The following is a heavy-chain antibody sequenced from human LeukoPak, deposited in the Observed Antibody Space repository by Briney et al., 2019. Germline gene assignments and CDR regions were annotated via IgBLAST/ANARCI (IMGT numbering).Heavy chain of an antibody. CDR3: ARAQVGAPTDL. V-gene: IGHV3-74*01. CDR1: GFHFSSYA. D-gene: IGHD1-26*01. Sequence: GGALRLSCAASGFHFSSYAMYWVRQAPWKGLVWVARIYGDGDNISYADSVRGRFTISRDNAKDTLYLHMNSLRPEDTAVYYCARAQVGAPTDLWGQGTLVTVSS. J-gene: IGHJ5*02. CDR2: IYGDGDNI.